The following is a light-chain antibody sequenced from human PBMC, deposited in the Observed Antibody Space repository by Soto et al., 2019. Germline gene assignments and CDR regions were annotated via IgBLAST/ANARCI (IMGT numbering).Light chain of an antibody. Sequence: EIVLTQSPGTLSLSPGERATLSCRASQSVSSSYLAWYQQKPGQAPRLLIYGASSRATGIPDRFSGSGSGTDFTLTISRLEPEDSAVYYCQQYGGSPRTFGQGTKVESK. J-gene: IGKJ1*01. CDR2: GAS. V-gene: IGKV3-20*01. CDR1: QSVSSSY. CDR3: QQYGGSPRT.